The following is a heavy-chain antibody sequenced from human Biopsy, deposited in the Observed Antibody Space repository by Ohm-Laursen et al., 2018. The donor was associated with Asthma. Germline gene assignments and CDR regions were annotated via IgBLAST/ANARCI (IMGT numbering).Heavy chain of an antibody. CDR3: ARQSGQEYGDSIPFDT. Sequence: GSLRLSCAASGFTLGDYCMNWVRQAPGKGLEWVSSISSTSTYIYYADSVKGRFTISRDNSRNRLYLQINSLTVEDSAVYFCARQSGQEYGDSIPFDTWGQGTKVAVSS. CDR1: GFTLGDYC. V-gene: IGHV3-21*06. J-gene: IGHJ3*02. D-gene: IGHD3-22*01. CDR2: ISSTSTYI.